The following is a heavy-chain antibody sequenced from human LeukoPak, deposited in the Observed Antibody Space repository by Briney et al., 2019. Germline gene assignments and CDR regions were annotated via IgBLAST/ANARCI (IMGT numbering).Heavy chain of an antibody. CDR1: GYTFTGYY. D-gene: IGHD3-3*01. J-gene: IGHJ5*02. Sequence: ASVKVSCKASGYTFTGYYMHWVRQAPGQGLEWMGWINPNSGGTNYAQKFQGWVTMTRDTSISTAYMELSRLRSDDTAVYYCARGSRIFGVVIMYNWFDPWGQGTLVTASS. V-gene: IGHV1-2*04. CDR2: INPNSGGT. CDR3: ARGSRIFGVVIMYNWFDP.